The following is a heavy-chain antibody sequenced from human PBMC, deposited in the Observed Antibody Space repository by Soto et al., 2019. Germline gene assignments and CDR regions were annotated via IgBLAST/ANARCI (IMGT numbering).Heavy chain of an antibody. J-gene: IGHJ5*02. Sequence: PSETLSLTCTVSGGSISSYYWSWIRQPPGKGLEWIGYIYYSGSTNYNPSLKSRVTISVDTSKNQFSLKLSSVTAADTAVYYCARESPAAQGGGNWFDPWGQGTLVTVSS. CDR3: ARESPAAQGGGNWFDP. D-gene: IGHD2-2*01. CDR2: IYYSGST. V-gene: IGHV4-59*01. CDR1: GGSISSYY.